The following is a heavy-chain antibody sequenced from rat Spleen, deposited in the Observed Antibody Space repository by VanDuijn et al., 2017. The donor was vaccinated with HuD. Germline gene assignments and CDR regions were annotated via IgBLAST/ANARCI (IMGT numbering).Heavy chain of an antibody. CDR2: ISYDGSDT. CDR1: GFSFSDYY. J-gene: IGHJ4*01. D-gene: IGHD3-4*01. CDR3: ARHMANPYYVMDA. V-gene: IGHV5-29*01. Sequence: EVQLVESGGGLVQPGRSLKLSCAASGFSFSDYYMAWVRQAPTKGLEWVATISYDGSDTHYRDSVKGRFTISRDNAKSTLYLQMNSLRSEDTATYYCARHMANPYYVMDAWGQGASVTVSS.